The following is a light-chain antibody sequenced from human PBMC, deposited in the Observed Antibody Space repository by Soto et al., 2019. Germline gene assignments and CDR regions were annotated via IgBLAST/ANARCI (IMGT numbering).Light chain of an antibody. CDR2: DAS. J-gene: IGKJ5*01. CDR3: QHFRSFPIT. CDR1: ESVSRN. Sequence: EFVMTQSPATLSVSPGERATLSCRASESVSRNLAWYQQKPGQAPRLLIYDASTGATGLPARFSGSGSGTDFTLTISSLQPEDFATYYCQHFRSFPITFGQGTRLEIK. V-gene: IGKV3-15*01.